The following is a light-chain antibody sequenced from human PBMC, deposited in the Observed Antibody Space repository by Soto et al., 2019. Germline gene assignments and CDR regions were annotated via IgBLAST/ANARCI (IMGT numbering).Light chain of an antibody. V-gene: IGLV2-14*03. CDR1: SADVGAYDY. J-gene: IGLJ2*01. CDR2: DVS. CDR3: SSYTRSSVVV. Sequence: QSVLTQAASVSGSPGQSITISCTGTSADVGAYDYVSWYQHHPGKAPKVMIYDVSNRPSGVSNRFSGSKSGNTASLTISGLQAEDEADYYCSSYTRSSVVVFGGGTKLTVL.